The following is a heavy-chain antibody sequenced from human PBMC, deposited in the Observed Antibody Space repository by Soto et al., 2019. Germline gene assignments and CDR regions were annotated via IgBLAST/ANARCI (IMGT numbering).Heavy chain of an antibody. CDR2: IIPISGTT. Sequence: ASVKVSCKASGGTFSTHAIIWVRQAPGHGLEWMGGIIPISGTTYYTQKFQGRVTITEDEPTSTAFMELSSQKSEDTAVFYCARGYCSGGNCYSGMDVWGQGTMVTVSS. V-gene: IGHV1-69*13. D-gene: IGHD2-15*01. CDR3: ARGYCSGGNCYSGMDV. J-gene: IGHJ6*02. CDR1: GGTFSTHA.